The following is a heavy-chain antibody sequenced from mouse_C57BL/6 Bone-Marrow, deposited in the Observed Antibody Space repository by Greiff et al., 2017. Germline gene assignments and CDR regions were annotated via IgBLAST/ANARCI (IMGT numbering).Heavy chain of an antibody. D-gene: IGHD1-1*01. CDR3: ARGRFTTVVADYAMDY. CDR2: IDPEDGET. CDR1: GFNIKDSY. J-gene: IGHJ4*01. V-gene: IGHV14-2*01. Sequence: VQLKESGAELVKPGASVKLSCTASGFNIKDSYMHWVKQRTEQGLEWIGRIDPEDGETKYAPNFQGKATITADTSSNTAYLQLSSLTSEDTAVYYCARGRFTTVVADYAMDYWGQGTSVTVSS.